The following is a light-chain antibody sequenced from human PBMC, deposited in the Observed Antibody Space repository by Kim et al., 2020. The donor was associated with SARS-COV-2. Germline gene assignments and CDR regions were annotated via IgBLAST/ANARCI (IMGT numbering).Light chain of an antibody. CDR3: QKSDSAPWT. CDR2: AAS. Sequence: ASVGDRVTITCRASQDISNYLALYQQKPGGVPTPLIYAASTLQSGVPSRFSGSGSGTDFTLTISGLQPEDVAIYYCQKSDSAPWTFGQGTKVDIK. J-gene: IGKJ1*01. CDR1: QDISNY. V-gene: IGKV1-27*01.